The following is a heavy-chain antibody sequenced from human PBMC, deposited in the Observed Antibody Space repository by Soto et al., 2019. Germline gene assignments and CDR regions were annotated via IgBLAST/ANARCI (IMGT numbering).Heavy chain of an antibody. D-gene: IGHD6-19*01. CDR1: AVSISSGSF. Sequence: QVQLQESGPGLVKPSGTLSLTCAVSAVSISSGSFWGWVRQPPGKGLEWIGDIHHSGSTNYNPSLKSRVTIAVDTSKNHSSLKLNSVTAADTAGYYCARSAGWYAVHSWGQGILVIVSS. CDR2: IHHSGST. V-gene: IGHV4-4*02. J-gene: IGHJ4*02. CDR3: ARSAGWYAVHS.